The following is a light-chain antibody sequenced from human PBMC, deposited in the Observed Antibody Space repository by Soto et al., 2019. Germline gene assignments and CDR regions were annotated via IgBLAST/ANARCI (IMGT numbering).Light chain of an antibody. J-gene: IGLJ1*01. CDR2: GVT. CDR3: NSYTNSNTLPV. V-gene: IGLV2-14*03. CDR1: SGDFGGYNY. Sequence: QSDLTKPASVSGSPGQSITISCTGASGDFGGYNYVSWYQQHPGKAPQLLIYGVTNRPSGVSNRFSGSKSGNTASLTISGLQADDEAEYYCNSYTNSNTLPVFGTGTKVT.